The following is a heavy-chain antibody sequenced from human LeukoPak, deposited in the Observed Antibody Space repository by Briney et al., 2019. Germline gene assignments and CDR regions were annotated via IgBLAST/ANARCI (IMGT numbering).Heavy chain of an antibody. J-gene: IGHJ6*03. D-gene: IGHD3-10*01. CDR1: GYTFNTFD. V-gene: IGHV1-8*03. CDR2: VNPYNDKT. Sequence: ASVKLSCKASGYTFNTFDINWVRQATGQGLEWMGRVNPYNDKTVYAPKFQGRVSISSNNSITTAYMEFSGLKSDDTAVYYCARGRRLRGVTSRPIYYYYYMDVWGGGTTVTVSS. CDR3: ARGRRLRGVTSRPIYYYYYMDV.